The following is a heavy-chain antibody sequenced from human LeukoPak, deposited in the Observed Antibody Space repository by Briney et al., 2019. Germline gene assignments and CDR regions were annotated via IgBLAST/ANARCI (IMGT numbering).Heavy chain of an antibody. D-gene: IGHD4-23*01. Sequence: PGWSLRLSCAASGFTFSSYGMHWVRQAPCKGLEGVAVRWYDGSKKYYADYVKRRLSIPRENSKNQLYLQMNSLRAEDTDVSYCARGGRRLTTVVTHAYYYYHGMDVWGQGTTVTVSS. CDR2: RWYDGSKK. V-gene: IGHV3-33*08. CDR1: GFTFSSYG. CDR3: ARGGRRLTTVVTHAYYYYHGMDV. J-gene: IGHJ6*02.